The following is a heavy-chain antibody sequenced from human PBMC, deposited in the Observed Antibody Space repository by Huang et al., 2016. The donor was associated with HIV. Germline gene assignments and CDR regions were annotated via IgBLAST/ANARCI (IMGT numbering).Heavy chain of an antibody. J-gene: IGHJ4*02. CDR3: AKDQGQWLAYFDS. Sequence: VRLVQSGGGVVQPGRSLRLSCAASGITFRNYAMHWVRQAPGKGVGWGAGTSADGSCQYYVDSVKGRFIISKDNSNETLFLEMRSLKSEDTAVYFCAKDQGQWLAYFDSWGQGTLVTVSS. D-gene: IGHD6-19*01. V-gene: IGHV3-30*18. CDR1: GITFRNYA. CDR2: TSADGSCQ.